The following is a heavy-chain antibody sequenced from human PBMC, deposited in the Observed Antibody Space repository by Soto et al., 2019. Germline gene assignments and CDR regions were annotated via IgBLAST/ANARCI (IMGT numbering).Heavy chain of an antibody. CDR2: ILSDGNNK. CDR1: GFTFSSYG. CDR3: AKGRGNYWAIDS. V-gene: IGHV3-30*18. Sequence: QVQLVESGGGVVQPGRSLRLSCAASGFTFSSYGMHWVRQAPGKGREWVAVILSDGNNKFYADSVKGRFTISRDNSKNTLYLQMDSLRVEDTAVYYCAKGRGNYWAIDSWGQGTLVTVSS. J-gene: IGHJ4*02. D-gene: IGHD1-7*01.